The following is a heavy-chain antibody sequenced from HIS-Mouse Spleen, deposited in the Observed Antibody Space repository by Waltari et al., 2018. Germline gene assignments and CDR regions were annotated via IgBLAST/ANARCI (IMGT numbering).Heavy chain of an antibody. CDR3: ARGRFHSWNDAFDI. Sequence: QVQLQQWGAGLLTPSETLSLTCAVYGGSFSGYYWSWSRQPPGKGLEWIGEINHSGSTNYNPSLKSRVTISVDTSKNQFSLKLSSVTAADTAVYYCARGRFHSWNDAFDIWGQGTMVTVSS. CDR1: GGSFSGYY. J-gene: IGHJ3*02. D-gene: IGHD1-1*01. CDR2: INHSGST. V-gene: IGHV4-34*01.